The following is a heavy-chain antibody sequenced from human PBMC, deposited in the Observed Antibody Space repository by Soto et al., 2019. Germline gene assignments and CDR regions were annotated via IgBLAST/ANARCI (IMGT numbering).Heavy chain of an antibody. CDR3: ARDASPTGGWPYYYYGMDV. J-gene: IGHJ6*02. Sequence: SETLSLTCTVSGGSISSGGYYWSWIRQHPGRGLEWIGYIYYSGSTYYNPSLKSRVTISVDTSKNQFSLKLSSVTAADTAVYYCARDASPTGGWPYYYYGMDVWGQGTTVTVSS. V-gene: IGHV4-31*03. CDR1: GGSISSGGYY. CDR2: IYYSGST. D-gene: IGHD1-26*01.